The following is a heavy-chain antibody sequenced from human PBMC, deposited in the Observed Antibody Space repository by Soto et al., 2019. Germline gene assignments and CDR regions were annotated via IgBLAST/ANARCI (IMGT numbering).Heavy chain of an antibody. Sequence: PGESLKISCKGSGYSFTSYWIGWVRQMPGKGLEWMGIIYPGDSDTRYSPSFQGQVTISADKSISTAYLQWSSLKASDTAMYYCVCYRPYAGQDFYGGSGSYVPGKDAIDIWGQGTTVTVSS. V-gene: IGHV5-51*01. D-gene: IGHD3-22*01. CDR1: GYSFTSYW. J-gene: IGHJ3*02. CDR3: VCYRPYAGQDFYGGSGSYVPGKDAIDI. CDR2: IYPGDSDT.